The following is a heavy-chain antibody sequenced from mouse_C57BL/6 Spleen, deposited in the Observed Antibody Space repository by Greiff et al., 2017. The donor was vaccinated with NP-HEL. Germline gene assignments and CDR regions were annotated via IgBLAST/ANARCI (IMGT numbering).Heavy chain of an antibody. Sequence: EVQLQQSGPELVKPGASVKISCKASGYTFTDYYMNWVKQSHGKSLEWIGDINPNNGGTSYNQKFKGKATLTVDKSSSTAYMELRSLTSEDSAVYYCARLGDDYDEGAWFAYWGQGTLVTVSA. V-gene: IGHV1-26*01. CDR2: INPNNGGT. J-gene: IGHJ3*01. D-gene: IGHD2-4*01. CDR3: ARLGDDYDEGAWFAY. CDR1: GYTFTDYY.